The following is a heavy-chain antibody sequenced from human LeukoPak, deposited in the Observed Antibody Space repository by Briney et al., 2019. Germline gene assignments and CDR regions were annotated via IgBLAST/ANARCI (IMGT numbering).Heavy chain of an antibody. V-gene: IGHV1-46*01. CDR1: GYTFTSYY. D-gene: IGHD5-24*01. Sequence: ASVKVSCKASGYTFTSYYMHWVRQAPGQGLEWMGIINPSGGSTSYAQKFQGRVTMTRDMSTSTVYMELSSLRSEDTAVYYCARSREMATIRKNLNYYYYYMDVWGKGTTVTVSS. CDR2: INPSGGST. CDR3: ARSREMATIRKNLNYYYYYMDV. J-gene: IGHJ6*03.